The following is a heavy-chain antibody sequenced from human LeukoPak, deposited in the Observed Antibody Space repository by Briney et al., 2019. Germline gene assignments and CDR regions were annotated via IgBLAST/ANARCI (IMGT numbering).Heavy chain of an antibody. J-gene: IGHJ6*02. CDR2: IYSSGST. D-gene: IGHD3-10*01. CDR1: GGSISSYY. CDR3: ARHFYGSGSYRAYGMDV. Sequence: SETLSLTCTVSGGSISSYYWSWIRQPPGKGLEWIGYIYSSGSTNYNPSLKSRVTISVATSKNQFSPKVSSVTAADTAVYYCARHFYGSGSYRAYGMDVWGQGTTVTVSS. V-gene: IGHV4-59*08.